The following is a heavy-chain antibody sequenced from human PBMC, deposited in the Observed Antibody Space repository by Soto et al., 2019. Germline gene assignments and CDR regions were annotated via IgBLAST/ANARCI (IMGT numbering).Heavy chain of an antibody. V-gene: IGHV4-30-4*01. CDR3: ARATYYSDTGGSPPLDY. Sequence: ASETLSLTCTVSGGSINNGDYYWTWIRQPPGKGLEWIGYIYYSGSANYNPSLKSRVTISVDTSRNQFSLKLNSVTAADTAVYFCARATYYSDTGGSPPLDYWGQGTLVTVSS. J-gene: IGHJ4*02. D-gene: IGHD3-22*01. CDR2: IYYSGSA. CDR1: GGSINNGDYY.